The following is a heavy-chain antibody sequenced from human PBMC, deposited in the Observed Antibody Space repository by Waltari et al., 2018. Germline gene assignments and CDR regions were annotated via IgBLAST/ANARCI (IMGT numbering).Heavy chain of an antibody. V-gene: IGHV4-59*11. J-gene: IGHJ3*02. CDR3: ARDPRSGSYSGGAFDI. CDR1: GGSISSHY. D-gene: IGHD1-26*01. CDR2: IYYSGST. Sequence: QVQLQESGPGLVKPSETLSLTCTVSGGSISSHYWSWIRQPPGKGLEWIGYIYYSGSTNYNPSLKSRVTISVDTSKNQFSLKLSSVTAADTAVYYCARDPRSGSYSGGAFDIWGQGTMVTVSS.